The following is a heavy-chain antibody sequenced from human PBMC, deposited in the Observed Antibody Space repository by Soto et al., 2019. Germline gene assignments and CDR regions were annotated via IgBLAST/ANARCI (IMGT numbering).Heavy chain of an antibody. CDR3: ARVSYGYQLNRRPFDY. Sequence: SETLSLTCTVSGGSISSGGYYWSWIRQHPGKGLEWIGYIYYSGSTYYNPSLKSRVTISVDTSKNQFSLKLSSVTAADTAVYYCARVSYGYQLNRRPFDYWAQGTLVTVSS. J-gene: IGHJ4*02. CDR1: GGSISSGGYY. CDR2: IYYSGST. V-gene: IGHV4-31*03. D-gene: IGHD5-18*01.